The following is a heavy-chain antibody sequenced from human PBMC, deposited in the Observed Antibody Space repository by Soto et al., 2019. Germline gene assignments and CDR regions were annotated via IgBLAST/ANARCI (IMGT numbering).Heavy chain of an antibody. CDR2: IYYRGST. D-gene: IGHD6-13*01. CDR3: ASRHSSPYFDY. Sequence: PSETLSLTCTVSGGSISSGNDYWGWIRQPPGKGLEWVANIYYRGSTYYNPSLKSRVTISVDTSKNQFSLKLSSVTAADTAVYYCASRHSSPYFDYWGQGTLVTVSS. CDR1: GGSISSGNDY. J-gene: IGHJ4*02. V-gene: IGHV4-39*01.